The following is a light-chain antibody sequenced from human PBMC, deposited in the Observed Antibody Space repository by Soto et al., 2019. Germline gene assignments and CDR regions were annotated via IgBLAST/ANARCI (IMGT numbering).Light chain of an antibody. Sequence: QSVLTQPPSVSGAPGQRVTISCTGSSSNIGAGYDVHWYQQLPGTAPKLIIYGNSNRPSGVPDRFSGSKSGNSASLAITGLQAEDAADYYCQSYDSSLSGVFGTGTKLTVL. CDR3: QSYDSSLSGV. CDR1: SSNIGAGYD. CDR2: GNS. J-gene: IGLJ1*01. V-gene: IGLV1-40*01.